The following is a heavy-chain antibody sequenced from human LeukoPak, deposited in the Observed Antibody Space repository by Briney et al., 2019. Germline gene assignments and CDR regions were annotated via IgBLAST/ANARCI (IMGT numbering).Heavy chain of an antibody. CDR1: GFTFSSYS. Sequence: GGSLRLSCAASGFTFSSYSMNWVRQAPGKGLEWVSSISSSSSYIYYADSVKGRFTISRDNAKNSLYLQMNSLRAEDTAVYYCATEYSSSWCPPPGYWGQGTLVTVSS. CDR3: ATEYSSSWCPPPGY. D-gene: IGHD6-13*01. V-gene: IGHV3-21*01. CDR2: ISSSSSYI. J-gene: IGHJ4*02.